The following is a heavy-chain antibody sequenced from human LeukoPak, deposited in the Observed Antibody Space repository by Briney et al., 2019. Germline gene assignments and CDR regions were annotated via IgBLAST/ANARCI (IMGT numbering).Heavy chain of an antibody. D-gene: IGHD3-10*01. Sequence: SETLSLTCTVSGGSITSNYWSWIRQPPGKGLEWIGYIHYSGSTNYKSSLKSRVTLSVDTSKNQSSLKPSSVTAADTAVYCARVSTFDYYGSGSYYLDVWGQGTTVTVSS. J-gene: IGHJ6*02. V-gene: IGHV4-59*08. CDR2: IHYSGST. CDR1: GGSITSNY. CDR3: ARVSTFDYYGSGSYYLDV.